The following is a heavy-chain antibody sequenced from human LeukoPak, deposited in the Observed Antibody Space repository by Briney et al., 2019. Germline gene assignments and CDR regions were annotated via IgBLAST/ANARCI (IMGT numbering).Heavy chain of an antibody. V-gene: IGHV4-34*01. J-gene: IGHJ5*02. CDR2: INHSGST. CDR1: GGSFSGYY. Sequence: SETLSLTCAVYGGSFSGYYWSWIRQPPGKGLEWIGEINHSGSTNYNPSLKSRVTISVDTSKNQFSLKLSSVTAADTAVYYCARGLLLWFGDPRGRWFDPWGQGTLVTVSS. CDR3: ARGLLLWFGDPRGRWFDP. D-gene: IGHD3-10*01.